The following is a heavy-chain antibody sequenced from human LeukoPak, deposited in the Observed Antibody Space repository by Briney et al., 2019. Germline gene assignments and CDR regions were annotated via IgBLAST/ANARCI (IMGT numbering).Heavy chain of an antibody. CDR1: GGSVSSGSYY. CDR3: ARSFRYYSNYPFDY. Sequence: SETLSLTCTVSGGSVSSGSYYWSWIRQPPGKGLEWIGYIYYSGSTNYNPSLKSRVTISVDTSKNQFSLKLSSVTAADTAVYYCARSFRYYSNYPFDYWGQGTLATVSS. D-gene: IGHD4-11*01. J-gene: IGHJ4*02. V-gene: IGHV4-61*01. CDR2: IYYSGST.